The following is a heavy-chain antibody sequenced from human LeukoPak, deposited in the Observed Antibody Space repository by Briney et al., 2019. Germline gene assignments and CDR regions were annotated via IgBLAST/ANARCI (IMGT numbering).Heavy chain of an antibody. CDR2: IIPIFGTT. CDR3: ARSYYYDSSGYYHFDY. CDR1: GGTFNSYA. J-gene: IGHJ4*02. V-gene: IGHV1-69*06. D-gene: IGHD3-22*01. Sequence: SVKVSCKASGGTFNSYAISWVRQAPGQGLEWMGGIIPIFGTTNYAQKFQGRVTITADKSTSTAYMELSSLRSEDTAVYYCARSYYYDSSGYYHFDYWGQGTLVTVSS.